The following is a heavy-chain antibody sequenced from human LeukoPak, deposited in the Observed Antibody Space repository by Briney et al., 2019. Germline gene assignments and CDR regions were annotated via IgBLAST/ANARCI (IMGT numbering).Heavy chain of an antibody. V-gene: IGHV3-64D*06. J-gene: IGHJ4*02. CDR2: SSCNGGST. CDR1: GFTFSTLP. Sequence: PGGSLRLSCSASGFTFSTLPMHWVRQAPGKGLEYVSGSSCNGGSTYYADSAKGRFIISRDNTKNTLYLQMSSLRPEDTAVYYCVNQIGGWVYWGQGTLVTV. CDR3: VNQIGGWVY. D-gene: IGHD6-19*01.